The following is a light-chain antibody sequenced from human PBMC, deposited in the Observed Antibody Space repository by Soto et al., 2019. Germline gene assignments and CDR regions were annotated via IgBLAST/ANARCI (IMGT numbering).Light chain of an antibody. Sequence: DIQMTQSPSTLSASEGDRVTITCRASQSISSWLAWYQQKPGKAPKLLIYDASSLESGVPSRFSGSGSGTEFTLTISSLKPDDFATYYCQQYQSYSRTFGQGTKVDIK. V-gene: IGKV1-5*01. J-gene: IGKJ1*01. CDR3: QQYQSYSRT. CDR2: DAS. CDR1: QSISSW.